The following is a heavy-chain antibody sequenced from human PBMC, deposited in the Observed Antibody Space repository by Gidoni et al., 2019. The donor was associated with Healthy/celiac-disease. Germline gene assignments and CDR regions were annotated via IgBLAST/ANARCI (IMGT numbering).Heavy chain of an antibody. CDR3: ARVKISGENYYYYYGMDV. CDR1: GGTFSSYA. Sequence: QVQLVQSGAEVKKPGSPVKVSCKPSGGTFSSYAISWVRQAPGQGLEWMGGFIPIFGTANYAQKFQGRVTITADESTSTAYMELSSLRSEDTAVYYCARVKISGENYYYYYGMDVWGQGTTVTVSS. D-gene: IGHD3-10*01. CDR2: FIPIFGTA. J-gene: IGHJ6*02. V-gene: IGHV1-69*01.